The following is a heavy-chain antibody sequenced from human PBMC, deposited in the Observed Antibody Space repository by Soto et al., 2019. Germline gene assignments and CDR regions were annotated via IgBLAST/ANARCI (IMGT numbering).Heavy chain of an antibody. Sequence: QVQLQQWGAGLLKPSETLSLTCAVYGGSFSGYYWSWIRQPPGKGLEWIGEINHSGSTNYNPSLKSRVTISVDTSKNQFSLKLSSVTAADTAVYYCARVPRTYYYDSSGYYPWYYGMDVWGQGTTVTVSS. D-gene: IGHD3-22*01. CDR1: GGSFSGYY. V-gene: IGHV4-34*01. CDR3: ARVPRTYYYDSSGYYPWYYGMDV. J-gene: IGHJ6*02. CDR2: INHSGST.